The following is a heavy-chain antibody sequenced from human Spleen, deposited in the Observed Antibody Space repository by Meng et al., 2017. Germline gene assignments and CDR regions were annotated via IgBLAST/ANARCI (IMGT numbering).Heavy chain of an antibody. J-gene: IGHJ5*02. CDR1: GGSFSGYY. V-gene: IGHV4-34*01. CDR2: INHGGIT. D-gene: IGHD3-10*01. Sequence: QVQLQQWGAGLLKPSETLSLTCAVYGGSFSGYYCNWIRRPPGKGLEWIGEINHGGITNYNPSLKSRITISVDTSQKQFSLKLTSVTAADTAVYYCARGPFRGVMMSWGQGTLVTVSS. CDR3: ARGPFRGVMMS.